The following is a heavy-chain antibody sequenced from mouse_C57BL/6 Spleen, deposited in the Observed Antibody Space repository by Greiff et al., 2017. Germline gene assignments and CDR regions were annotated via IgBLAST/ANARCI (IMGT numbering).Heavy chain of an antibody. J-gene: IGHJ3*01. V-gene: IGHV1-82*01. CDR1: GYAFSSSW. Sequence: QVQLQQSGPELVKPGASVKISCKASGYAFSSSWMNWVKQRPGKGLEWIGRIYPGDGDTNYNGKFKGKATLTADKSSSTAYMQLSSLTSEDSAVYFCARWGTAQATPAYWGQGTLVTVSA. CDR3: ARWGTAQATPAY. CDR2: IYPGDGDT. D-gene: IGHD3-2*02.